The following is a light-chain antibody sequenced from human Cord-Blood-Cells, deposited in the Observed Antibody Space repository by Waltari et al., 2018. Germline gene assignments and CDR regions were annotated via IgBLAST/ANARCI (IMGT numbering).Light chain of an antibody. CDR3: CSYAGSSAYV. J-gene: IGLJ1*01. CDR1: SSHVGSYNL. CDR2: EGS. Sequence: QSALTQPASVSGSPGQSITLSCTGTSSHVGSYNLVSYYQHHPGKAPKLMIYEGSKRPSGVSNRFSGSKSGNTASLTISGLQAEDEADYYCCSYAGSSAYVFGTGTKVTVL. V-gene: IGLV2-23*01.